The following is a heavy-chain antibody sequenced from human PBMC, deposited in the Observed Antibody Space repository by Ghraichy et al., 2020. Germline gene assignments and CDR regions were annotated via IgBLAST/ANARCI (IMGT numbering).Heavy chain of an antibody. CDR1: GFTFSSYG. CDR2: IAHDGSYE. J-gene: IGHJ4*02. V-gene: IGHV3-30*03. CDR3: ATSRGGSSFFFEDH. Sequence: GESLNISCAASGFTFSSYGMHWVRQAPGKGLEWLSVIAHDGSYEYYADSVRGRFTISRDNSKNTLFLQMDSLTDEDTAVYYCATSRGGSSFFFEDHWGQGTLVTVSS. D-gene: IGHD6-13*01.